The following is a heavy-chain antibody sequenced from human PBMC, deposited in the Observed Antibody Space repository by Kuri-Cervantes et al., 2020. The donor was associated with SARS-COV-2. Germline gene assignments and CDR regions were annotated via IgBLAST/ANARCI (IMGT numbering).Heavy chain of an antibody. Sequence: GGSLRLSCVASGFTFRNYAMSWVRQAPGRGLEWVAAFASYDYWGRSTHYADSVKGRFTISRDNAKNSLYLQMSSLRAEDTAVYYCARDLRLGKSLDYWGQGTLVTVSS. CDR3: ARDLRLGKSLDY. CDR1: GFTFRNYA. CDR2: FASYDYWGRST. J-gene: IGHJ4*02. D-gene: IGHD7-27*01. V-gene: IGHV3-23*01.